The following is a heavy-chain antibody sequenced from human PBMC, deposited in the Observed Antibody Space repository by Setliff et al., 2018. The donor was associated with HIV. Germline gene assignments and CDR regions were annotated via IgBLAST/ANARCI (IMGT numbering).Heavy chain of an antibody. V-gene: IGHV3-7*01. CDR3: ARSYYGSTTSYGMDV. CDR2: IKQDGSEK. Sequence: GGSLRLSCAASGFTFSSNWMSWVRQAPGKGLEWVANIKQDGSEKYYVDSVKGRLTISRDNAKKSLYLQMDSLRAEDTAVYYCARSYYGSTTSYGMDVWGQGTTVTVSS. D-gene: IGHD3-10*01. J-gene: IGHJ6*02. CDR1: GFTFSSNW.